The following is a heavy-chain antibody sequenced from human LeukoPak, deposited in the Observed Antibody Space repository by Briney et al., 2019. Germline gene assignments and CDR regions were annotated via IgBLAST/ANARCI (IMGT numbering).Heavy chain of an antibody. Sequence: GGSLRLSCAASGFTFSNYWMHWVRQAPGKGLVWVSRINSDGSNTNYADSVKGRFTISRDNAKNTLHLQMNSLRAEDTAVYYCARGARGSGTASDYWGQGTLVTVSS. D-gene: IGHD3-10*01. CDR3: ARGARGSGTASDY. V-gene: IGHV3-74*01. CDR2: INSDGSNT. J-gene: IGHJ4*02. CDR1: GFTFSNYW.